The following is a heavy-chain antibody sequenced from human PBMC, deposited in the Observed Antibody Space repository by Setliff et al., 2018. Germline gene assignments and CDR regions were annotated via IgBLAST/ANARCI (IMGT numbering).Heavy chain of an antibody. D-gene: IGHD3-22*01. Sequence: PGGSLRLSCAASGFTFSSYNMNWVRQAPGKGLEWVSYISSSGSTIYYADSVKGRFTISRDNAKNSLYLQMNSLRAEDTAVYYCARVASIMILVDIFFPNDAFDIWGQGTMVTVSS. CDR1: GFTFSSYN. V-gene: IGHV3-48*01. CDR3: ARVASIMILVDIFFPNDAFDI. CDR2: ISSSGSTI. J-gene: IGHJ3*02.